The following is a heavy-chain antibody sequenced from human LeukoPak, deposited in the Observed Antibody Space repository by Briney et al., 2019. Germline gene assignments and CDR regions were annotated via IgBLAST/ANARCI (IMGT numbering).Heavy chain of an antibody. CDR2: IDAGATST. CDR3: VRGRLLRSTKYFDY. D-gene: IGHD2-21*02. J-gene: IGHJ4*02. Sequence: GGSLRLSCAASGFPVNKYEMHWVRQAPGKGLEWVSYIDAGATSTNYADSVWGRFTLSRDNAQNSVRLQMNSLRDEDTAVYYCVRGRLLRSTKYFDYWGQGALVTVSS. V-gene: IGHV3-48*03. CDR1: GFPVNKYE.